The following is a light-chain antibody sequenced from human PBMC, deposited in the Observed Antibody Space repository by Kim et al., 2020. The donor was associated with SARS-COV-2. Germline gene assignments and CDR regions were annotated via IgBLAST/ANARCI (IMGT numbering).Light chain of an antibody. V-gene: IGLV3-9*01. CDR2: RDA. J-gene: IGLJ3*02. Sequence: SVAPGQTATITCEGANIGGKDVHWYQQQSGQAPVMVIYRDAKRPSGIPERFSGSNSGNTATLTITRAQVGDEAYYYCQVWDNRSVVFGGGTQLTVL. CDR1: NIGGKD. CDR3: QVWDNRSVV.